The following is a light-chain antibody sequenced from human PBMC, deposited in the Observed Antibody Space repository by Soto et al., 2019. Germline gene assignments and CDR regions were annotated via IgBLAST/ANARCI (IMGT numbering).Light chain of an antibody. Sequence: QSALTQPASVSGSPGQSITISCTGTGSDVGGYNYVSWYQQHPGKAPKVMIYDVSNRPSGVSNRFSGSKSGNTASLTISGLQAEDEADYDCSSYTSASTPLVFCGGTKATVL. CDR2: DVS. CDR1: GSDVGGYNY. CDR3: SSYTSASTPLV. V-gene: IGLV2-14*01. J-gene: IGLJ2*01.